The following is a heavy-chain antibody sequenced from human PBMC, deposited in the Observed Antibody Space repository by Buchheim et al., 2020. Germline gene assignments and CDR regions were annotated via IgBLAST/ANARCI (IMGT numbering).Heavy chain of an antibody. CDR1: GGSISSYY. CDR3: AREGCSGGSCYFNWFDP. D-gene: IGHD2-15*01. CDR2: IYYSGST. V-gene: IGHV4-59*01. Sequence: QVPLPESGPGLVKPSETLSLTCTVSGGSISSYYWSWIRQPPGKGLEWIGYIYYSGSTNYNPSLKSRVTISVDTSKNQFSLKLSSVTAADTAVYYCAREGCSGGSCYFNWFDPWGQGTL. J-gene: IGHJ5*02.